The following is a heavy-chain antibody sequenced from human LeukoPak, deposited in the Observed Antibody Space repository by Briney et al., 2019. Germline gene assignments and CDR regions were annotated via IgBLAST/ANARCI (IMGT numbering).Heavy chain of an antibody. CDR1: GGTFSSYA. V-gene: IGHV1-69*13. D-gene: IGHD3-22*01. Sequence: SVKVSCKASGGTFSSYAISWVRQAPGQGLEWMGGIIPIFGTANYAQKFQGRVTITADESTSTAYMELSSLRSEDTAVYYCARDLHYYDSSGYGPYYFDYWGRGTLVTVSS. CDR2: IIPIFGTA. CDR3: ARDLHYYDSSGYGPYYFDY. J-gene: IGHJ4*02.